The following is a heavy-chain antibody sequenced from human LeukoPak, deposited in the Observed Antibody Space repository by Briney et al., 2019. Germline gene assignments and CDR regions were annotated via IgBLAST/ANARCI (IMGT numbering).Heavy chain of an antibody. D-gene: IGHD5-12*01. V-gene: IGHV4-59*01. CDR3: ARGGVTTIAQYDY. J-gene: IGHJ4*02. Sequence: SETLSLTCTVSGGSIISYFWSWIRQPPGKGPEWIGYIFDSETTNYNPSTNYNPSLKSRVTVSLDTSKNHFSLKLSSATAADTAVYFCARGGVTTIAQYDYWGQGILVTVSS. CDR2: IFDSETTNYNPST. CDR1: GGSIISYF.